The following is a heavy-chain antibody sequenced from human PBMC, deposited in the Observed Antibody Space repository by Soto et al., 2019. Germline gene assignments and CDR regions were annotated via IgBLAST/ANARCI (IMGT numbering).Heavy chain of an antibody. D-gene: IGHD6-19*01. Sequence: SETLSLTCTVSGGSISSYYWSWIRQPPGKGLEWIGYIYYSGSTNYNPSLKSRVTISVDTSKNQFSLKLSSVTAADTAVYYCARDSDLSGIDYWGQGTLVTVSS. V-gene: IGHV4-59*01. CDR2: IYYSGST. CDR3: ARDSDLSGIDY. CDR1: GGSISSYY. J-gene: IGHJ4*02.